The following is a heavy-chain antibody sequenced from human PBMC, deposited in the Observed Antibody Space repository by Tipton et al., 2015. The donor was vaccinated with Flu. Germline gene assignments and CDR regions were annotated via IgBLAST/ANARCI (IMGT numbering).Heavy chain of an antibody. J-gene: IGHJ6*03. CDR3: AKDRQWRLYFYYMDV. D-gene: IGHD6-19*01. Sequence: SLRLSCAASGFTFEDYAMHWVRQAPGKGLEWVSGITWNSGTIDYADSVKGRFTISRDNAKNSLYLQMSSLRPEDTALYYCAKDRQWRLYFYYMDVWGKGTTVTVSS. CDR1: GFTFEDYA. V-gene: IGHV3-9*01. CDR2: ITWNSGTI.